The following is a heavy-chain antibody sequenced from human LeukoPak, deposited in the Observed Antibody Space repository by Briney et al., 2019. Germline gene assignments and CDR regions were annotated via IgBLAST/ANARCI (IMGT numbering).Heavy chain of an antibody. D-gene: IGHD3-22*01. V-gene: IGHV4-39*07. Sequence: SETLSLTCTVSGGSISSSSYYWGWIRQPPGKGLEWIGSIYYSGSTYYNPSLKSRVTISVDTSKNQFSLKLSSVTAADTAVYYCARENYDSSGYYPVWFDYWGQGTLVTVSS. CDR3: ARENYDSSGYYPVWFDY. J-gene: IGHJ4*02. CDR2: IYYSGST. CDR1: GGSISSSSYY.